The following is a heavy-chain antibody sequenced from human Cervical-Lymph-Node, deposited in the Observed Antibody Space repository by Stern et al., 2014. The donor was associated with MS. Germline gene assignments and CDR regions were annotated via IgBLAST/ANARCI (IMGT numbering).Heavy chain of an antibody. V-gene: IGHV1-24*01. J-gene: IGHJ4*02. CDR1: GHPLSELA. Sequence: QVQLMQSGAEVKKPGASVTVSCNVAGHPLSELAMHWLRQLPTRGLEWMGQFDPEDGETVYAQQFQGRLSMTEDTSTGTAYMTLTALRSEDTAVYYCATYRGVKWGPGTLVTVSS. CDR3: ATYRGVK. CDR2: FDPEDGET. D-gene: IGHD3-10*01.